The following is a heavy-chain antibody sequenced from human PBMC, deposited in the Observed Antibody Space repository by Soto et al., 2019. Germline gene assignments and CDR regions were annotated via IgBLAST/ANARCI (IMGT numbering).Heavy chain of an antibody. CDR2: MNPNSGNT. J-gene: IGHJ4*02. CDR3: ASGPLHFGEVSLYRFTY. V-gene: IGHV1-8*01. Sequence: QVQLVQSGAEVKKPGASVKVSCKASGYTFTSYDINWVRQATGQGLEWMGWMNPNSGNTGYAQKFQCRATMTRNTSISTAYMGLSSLRYEDTAVYYCASGPLHFGEVSLYRFTYWGQGTLVTVSS. D-gene: IGHD3-16*02. CDR1: GYTFTSYD.